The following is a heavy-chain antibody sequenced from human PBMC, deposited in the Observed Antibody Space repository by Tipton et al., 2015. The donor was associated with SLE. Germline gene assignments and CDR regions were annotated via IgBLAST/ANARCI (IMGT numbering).Heavy chain of an antibody. CDR1: GFTFSSYG. V-gene: IGHV3-30*02. D-gene: IGHD5-12*01. CDR3: AKEPYESRVDGYMDV. CDR2: IRYDGNHK. J-gene: IGHJ6*03. Sequence: SGFTFSSYGMHWVRQAPGKGLEWVAFIRYDGNHKSYTDSVKGRFTISRDNSKNTLSLQMNSLRAEDTAVYYCAKEPYESRVDGYMDVWGKGTTVTVSS.